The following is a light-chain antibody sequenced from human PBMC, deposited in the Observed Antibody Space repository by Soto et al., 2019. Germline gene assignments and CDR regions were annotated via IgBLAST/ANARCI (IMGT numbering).Light chain of an antibody. CDR3: KQYGSSGT. J-gene: IGKJ1*01. CDR1: QSVSNNY. V-gene: IGKV3-20*01. Sequence: EIVLTQSPGTLSLSPGEISTLSCSSSQSVSNNYLAWYQQKPGQAPRLLIYGASNRATGIPDRFSGSGSGTDFTLTISRLEAEEFAVYYCKQYGSSGTFGQGTKVDIK. CDR2: GAS.